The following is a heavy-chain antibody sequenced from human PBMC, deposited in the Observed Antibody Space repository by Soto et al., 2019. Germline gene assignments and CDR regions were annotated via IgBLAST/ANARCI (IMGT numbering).Heavy chain of an antibody. CDR1: GFTFSNYG. CDR2: VPSGGFTK. CDR3: AREAGFCSGGSCYSGFYYYDLDV. J-gene: IGHJ6*02. D-gene: IGHD2-15*01. V-gene: IGHV3-30*03. Sequence: GGSLRLSCVASGFTFSNYGIHWVRQAPGKGLEWVAVVPSGGFTKYYADSVKGRFTISRDDSKNTLYLQMNSLRVEDTAVYYCAREAGFCSGGSCYSGFYYYDLDVWGQGTTVTVSS.